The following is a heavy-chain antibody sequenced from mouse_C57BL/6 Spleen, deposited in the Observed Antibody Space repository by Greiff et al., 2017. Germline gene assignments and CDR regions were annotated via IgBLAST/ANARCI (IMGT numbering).Heavy chain of an antibody. D-gene: IGHD1-1*01. CDR2: ISDGGSYT. J-gene: IGHJ2*01. Sequence: DVKLVESGGGLVKPGGSLKLSCAASGFTFSSYAMSWVRQTPEKRLEWVATISDGGSYTYYPDNVKGRFTISRDNAKNNLYLQMSHLKSEDTAMYYCARDSVVFDYWGQGTTLTVSS. CDR3: ARDSVVFDY. CDR1: GFTFSSYA. V-gene: IGHV5-4*01.